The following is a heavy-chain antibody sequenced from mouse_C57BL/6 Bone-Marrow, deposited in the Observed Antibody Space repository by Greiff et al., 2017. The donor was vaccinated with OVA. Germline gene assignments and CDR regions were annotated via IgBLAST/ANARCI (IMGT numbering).Heavy chain of an antibody. CDR3: ARREGNYHQAWFAY. D-gene: IGHD2-1*01. Sequence: EVMLVESGGGLVKPGGSLKLSCAASGFTFSSYTMSWVRQTPETRLEWVATISGGGGNTYYPDSVKGRFTISRDNAKNTLYLQMSSLRSEDTALYYCARREGNYHQAWFAYWGQGTLVTVSA. J-gene: IGHJ3*01. CDR2: ISGGGGNT. V-gene: IGHV5-9*01. CDR1: GFTFSSYT.